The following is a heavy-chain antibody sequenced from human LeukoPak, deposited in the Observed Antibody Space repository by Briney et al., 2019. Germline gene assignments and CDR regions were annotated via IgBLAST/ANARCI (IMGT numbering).Heavy chain of an antibody. V-gene: IGHV4-39*01. Sequence: SETLSLTCTVSGGSISSSSYYWGWIRQPPGKGLEWIGSIYYSGSTYYNPSLKSRVTISVDTSKNQFSLKLSSVTAADTAVYYCARSSYQLLFTSAFDIWGQGTMVTVSS. CDR1: GGSISSSSYY. D-gene: IGHD2-2*01. CDR3: ARSSYQLLFTSAFDI. J-gene: IGHJ3*02. CDR2: IYYSGST.